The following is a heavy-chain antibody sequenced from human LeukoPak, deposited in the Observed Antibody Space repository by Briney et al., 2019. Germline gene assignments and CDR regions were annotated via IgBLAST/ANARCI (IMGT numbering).Heavy chain of an antibody. Sequence: PGGSLRLSCAASGFTFSDYYMSWIRQAPGKGLEWVSYISSSGSTIYYADSVKGRFTISRDNAKNSLYLQMNGLRAEDTAVYYCARDSAHDYSNYIDYYYGMDVWGQGTTVTVSS. V-gene: IGHV3-11*01. CDR3: ARDSAHDYSNYIDYYYGMDV. D-gene: IGHD4-11*01. CDR1: GFTFSDYY. J-gene: IGHJ6*02. CDR2: ISSSGSTI.